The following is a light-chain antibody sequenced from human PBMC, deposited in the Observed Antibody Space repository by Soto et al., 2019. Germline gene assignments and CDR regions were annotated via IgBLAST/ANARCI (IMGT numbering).Light chain of an antibody. CDR1: SSDVGGYNY. CDR2: DVS. CDR3: CSYAGSYTLV. V-gene: IGLV2-11*01. J-gene: IGLJ2*01. Sequence: QSALTQPPSASGSPGQSVTISCTGTSSDVGGYNYVSWYQQHPGKAPKVMIYDVSKRPSGVPDRFSGSKSGNTASLTISGLQAEDEADYYCCSYAGSYTLVFGGGTQLTVL.